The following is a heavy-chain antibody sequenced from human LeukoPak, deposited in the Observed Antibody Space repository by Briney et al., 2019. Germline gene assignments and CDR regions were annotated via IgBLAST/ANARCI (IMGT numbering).Heavy chain of an antibody. J-gene: IGHJ4*02. D-gene: IGHD6-19*01. Sequence: SETLSLTCTVSGGSISSNFYYWGRIRQPPGKGLEWIGSIYYTGSAYYNPSLKSRVTISIDTSKNQFSLKLSSVTAADTAVYYCARLGARAVAGTTVNYWDQGTLVTVSS. CDR1: GGSISSNFYY. CDR2: IYYTGSA. V-gene: IGHV4-39*01. CDR3: ARLGARAVAGTTVNY.